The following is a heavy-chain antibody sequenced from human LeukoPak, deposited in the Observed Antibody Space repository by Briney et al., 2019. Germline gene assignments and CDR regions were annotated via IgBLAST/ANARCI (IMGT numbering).Heavy chain of an antibody. D-gene: IGHD3-3*02. CDR1: GFIVSSTY. CDR2: VHNDGST. V-gene: IGHV3-53*01. J-gene: IGHJ4*02. CDR3: ASLARDY. Sequence: GGSLRLSCAVSGFIVSSTYMTWVRQAPGKGLEWVSVVHNDGSTYHADSVKGRFTISRDNSKNTLYLQMNSLRVEDTAAYYCASLARDYWGQGTLVTVSS.